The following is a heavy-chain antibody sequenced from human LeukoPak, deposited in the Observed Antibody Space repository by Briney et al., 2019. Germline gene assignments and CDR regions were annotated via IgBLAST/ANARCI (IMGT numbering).Heavy chain of an antibody. CDR1: GGSISSYY. CDR3: ARDNLSPVTGYYYGMDV. J-gene: IGHJ6*02. CDR2: IYYSGST. V-gene: IGHV4-59*01. D-gene: IGHD4-17*01. Sequence: SETLSLTCTVSGGSISSYYWSWIRQPPRKGLEWIGYIYYSGSTNYNPSLKSRVTISVDTSKNQFSLKLSSVTAADTAVYYCARDNLSPVTGYYYGMDVWSQGTTVTVSS.